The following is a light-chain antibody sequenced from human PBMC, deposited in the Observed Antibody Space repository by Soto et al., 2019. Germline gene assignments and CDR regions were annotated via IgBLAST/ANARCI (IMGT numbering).Light chain of an antibody. V-gene: IGLV1-44*01. Sequence: QSVLTQPPSASGTPGQRVTISCSGSSSNIGTNTVNWYQQLPGTAPKLLMFNDDKRPSGVPDRFSGSRSGTSASLAISGLQSDDEAVYFCSTWDDSLNGWVFGGGTKVTVL. CDR2: NDD. CDR3: STWDDSLNGWV. CDR1: SSNIGTNT. J-gene: IGLJ3*02.